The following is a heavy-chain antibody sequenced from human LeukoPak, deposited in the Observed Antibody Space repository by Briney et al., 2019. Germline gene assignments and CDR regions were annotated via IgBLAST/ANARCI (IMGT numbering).Heavy chain of an antibody. Sequence: SLRLSCKASGFTFSDYAMTWVRQAPGQGLEWVGFIASKTYGATAEYAASVKGRFTISRDDSKSIAYLQMNSLKTEDTAVYFCSRDQTPYYWGQGTLVTVSS. CDR1: GFTFSDYA. CDR3: SRDQTPYY. CDR2: IASKTYGATA. J-gene: IGHJ4*02. V-gene: IGHV3-49*04.